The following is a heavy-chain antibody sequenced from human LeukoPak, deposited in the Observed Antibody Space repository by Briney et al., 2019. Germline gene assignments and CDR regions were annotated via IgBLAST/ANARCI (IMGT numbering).Heavy chain of an antibody. V-gene: IGHV3-33*01. Sequence: SLRLPCSASGFTFRSYGFHWVRQAPGKGLEWVAIIWYDGSNKYYADSVKGRFTISRDNSKNSVYLEMNSLRVEDTALYYCARVFPNYGMDVWGQGTTVTVSS. D-gene: IGHD3-10*02. CDR2: IWYDGSNK. J-gene: IGHJ6*02. CDR3: ARVFPNYGMDV. CDR1: GFTFRSYG.